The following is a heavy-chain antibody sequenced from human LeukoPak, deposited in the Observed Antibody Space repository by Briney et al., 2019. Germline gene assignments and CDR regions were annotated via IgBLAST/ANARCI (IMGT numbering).Heavy chain of an antibody. Sequence: ASVKVSCKASGYTFTSYGISWVRQAPGQGLEWMGWISAYNGNTNYAQKFQGRVTMTRNTSISTAYMELSSLRSEDTAVYYCARGYIVVVPAATRGYYGMDVWGQGTTVTVSS. CDR3: ARGYIVVVPAATRGYYGMDV. D-gene: IGHD2-2*01. CDR2: ISAYNGNT. V-gene: IGHV1-18*01. J-gene: IGHJ6*02. CDR1: GYTFTSYG.